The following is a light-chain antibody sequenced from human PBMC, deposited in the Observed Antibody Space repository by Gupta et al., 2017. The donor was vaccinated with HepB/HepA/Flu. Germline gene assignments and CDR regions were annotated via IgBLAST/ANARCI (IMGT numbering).Light chain of an antibody. Sequence: QSALTQPASASGSHGQSITISCTGTSSDVGSYNLVSWYQQHPGKATKLMIYEVSKRASGVSNRFSGSKSGNTASLTISGLQAEAEADYYCCSYAGSSTYVFGTGTKVPVL. CDR2: EVS. CDR3: CSYAGSSTYV. J-gene: IGLJ1*01. V-gene: IGLV2-23*02. CDR1: SSDVGSYNL.